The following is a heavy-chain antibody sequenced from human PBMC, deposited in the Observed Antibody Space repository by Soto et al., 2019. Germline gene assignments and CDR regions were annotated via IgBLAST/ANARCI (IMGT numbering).Heavy chain of an antibody. CDR1: GFTFSAFE. CDR3: ARESGGTGLDV. Sequence: GGSLRLSCSASGFTFSAFEMNWVRQAPGKGLEWLSYIYNSGSTMTYADSVKGRFAISRDNAKNSLYLQMYSLRAEDTAVYYCARESGGTGLDVWGQGTTVTVSS. CDR2: IYNSGSTM. J-gene: IGHJ6*02. V-gene: IGHV3-48*03. D-gene: IGHD1-1*01.